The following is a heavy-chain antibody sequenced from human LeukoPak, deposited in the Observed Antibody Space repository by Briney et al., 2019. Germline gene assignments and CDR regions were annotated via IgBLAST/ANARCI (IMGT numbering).Heavy chain of an antibody. CDR1: GGSISSYY. Sequence: SETLSLTCTVSGGSISSYYWSWIRQPAGKGLEWIGYIYYSGNTNYNPSLKSRVTILVDTSKNQFSLKLSSVTAADTAVYYCARDATGMGNYFNYWGQGTLVTVSS. CDR2: IYYSGNT. D-gene: IGHD3-10*01. J-gene: IGHJ4*02. V-gene: IGHV4-59*12. CDR3: ARDATGMGNYFNY.